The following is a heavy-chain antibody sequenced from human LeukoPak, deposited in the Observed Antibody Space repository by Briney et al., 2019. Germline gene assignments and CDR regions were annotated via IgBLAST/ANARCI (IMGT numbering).Heavy chain of an antibody. J-gene: IGHJ4*02. Sequence: PSETLSLTCADHGGSFSGYYWSWIRQPPGKGLEWIGEINHSGSTNYNPFLKSRVNISVDTSKNQFSLKLSSVTAADTAVYYCARRIQLKNDGWGQGTLVTVSS. CDR3: ARRIQLKNDG. CDR1: GGSFSGYY. CDR2: INHSGST. D-gene: IGHD5-18*01. V-gene: IGHV4-34*01.